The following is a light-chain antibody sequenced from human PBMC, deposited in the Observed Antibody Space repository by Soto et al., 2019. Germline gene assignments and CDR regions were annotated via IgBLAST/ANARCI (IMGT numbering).Light chain of an antibody. V-gene: IGLV1-44*01. Sequence: QSVLTQPPSASGTPGQRVTISCSGSSSNIGSNTVNWYQQLPGTAPKLLIYSNNKPPSGVPARFSGSKSGTSASLAISGLQSEDEADDYCAAWDDSLNGLVFGGGTKVTVL. J-gene: IGLJ2*01. CDR2: SNN. CDR1: SSNIGSNT. CDR3: AAWDDSLNGLV.